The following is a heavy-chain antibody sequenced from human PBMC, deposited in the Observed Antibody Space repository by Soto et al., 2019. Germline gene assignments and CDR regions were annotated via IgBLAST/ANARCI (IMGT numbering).Heavy chain of an antibody. CDR1: DGSISCYY. V-gene: IGHV4-59*01. CDR3: ARGYCSSSSCYSRTYDN. CDR2: IYYSGST. D-gene: IGHD2-2*01. J-gene: IGHJ4*02. Sequence: SETLSLTCTVSDGSISCYYWSWIRQPPGKGLEWIGYIYYSGSTNYNPSLKSRVTMSVDTSRSQLSLRLSSVTAADTAVYYCARGYCSSSSCYSRTYDNWGQGTLVTSPQ.